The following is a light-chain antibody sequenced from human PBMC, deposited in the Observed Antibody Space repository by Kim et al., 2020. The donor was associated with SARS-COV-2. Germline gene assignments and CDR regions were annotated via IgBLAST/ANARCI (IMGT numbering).Light chain of an antibody. CDR1: KSGEKY. J-gene: IGLJ2*01. V-gene: IGLV3-1*01. CDR2: QDH. CDR3: QAWDSSTVV. Sequence: VSQGQTARSTCSGDKSGEKYACWYQQKPGPSPVLVIYQDHKRHSGIPERFSGSNSGNTATLTIRGTQAMDEADYYCQAWDSSTVVFGGGTQLTVL.